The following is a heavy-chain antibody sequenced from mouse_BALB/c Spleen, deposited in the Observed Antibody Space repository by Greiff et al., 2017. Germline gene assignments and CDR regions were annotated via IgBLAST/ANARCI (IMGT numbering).Heavy chain of an antibody. D-gene: IGHD2-10*02. CDR3: AREYGNYDYAMDY. CDR2: IYPYNGGT. V-gene: IGHV1S29*02. Sequence: VQLQQSGPELVKPGASVKISCKASGYTFTDYNMHWVKQSHGKSLEWIGYIYPYNGGTGYNQKFKSKATLTVDNSSSTAYMELRSLTSEDSAVYYCAREYGNYDYAMDYWGQGTSVTVSS. J-gene: IGHJ4*01. CDR1: GYTFTDYN.